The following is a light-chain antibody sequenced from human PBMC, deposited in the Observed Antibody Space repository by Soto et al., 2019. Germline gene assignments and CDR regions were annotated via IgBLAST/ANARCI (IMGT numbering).Light chain of an antibody. Sequence: QPVLTQSSSASASLGSSVKLTCTLSSGHSTYIIAWHQQQPGKAPRYLMNLEGSGRYYRGSGVPDRFSGSSSGADRYLTISNLQFEDEADYYCETWVSNTRVFGGGTKVTVL. CDR3: ETWVSNTRV. J-gene: IGLJ3*02. CDR1: SGHSTYI. V-gene: IGLV4-60*02. CDR2: LEGSGRY.